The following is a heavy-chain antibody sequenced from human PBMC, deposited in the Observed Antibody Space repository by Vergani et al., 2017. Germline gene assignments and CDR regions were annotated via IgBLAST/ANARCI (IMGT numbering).Heavy chain of an antibody. V-gene: IGHV4-4*03. J-gene: IGHJ6*03. Sequence: QVQLQESGPGLVKPPGTLSLTCAVSGGSISGTNWWSWVRQSPGKGLEWIGEIYHSGSTNYNPSLKSRVTISVDKSKNQFSLKLSSVTAADTAVYYCARDRFVPAAPGYYYYYMDVWGKGTTVTVSS. D-gene: IGHD2-2*01. CDR3: ARDRFVPAAPGYYYYYMDV. CDR2: IYHSGST. CDR1: GGSISGTNW.